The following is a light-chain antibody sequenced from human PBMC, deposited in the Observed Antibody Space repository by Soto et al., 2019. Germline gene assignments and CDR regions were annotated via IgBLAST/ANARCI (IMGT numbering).Light chain of an antibody. CDR2: GAS. V-gene: IGKV3-20*01. J-gene: IGKJ1*01. CDR1: QSVVSNY. Sequence: VLTQSPGTLSLSPGERATLSCRATQSVVSNYLAWYQQKPGQAPRLLIYGASSRATGIPDRFSGGGSGTDFSLTISRLEPEDFAVYYCQQYGSAPWTFGQGTRVEIK. CDR3: QQYGSAPWT.